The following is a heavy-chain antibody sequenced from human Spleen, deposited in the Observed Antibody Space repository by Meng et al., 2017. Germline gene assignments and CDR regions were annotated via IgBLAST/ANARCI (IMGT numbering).Heavy chain of an antibody. CDR1: GSSITGSYN. J-gene: IGHJ6*02. CDR3: ARDTGYSYGYGMDV. D-gene: IGHD5-18*01. CDR2: IYYSGST. V-gene: IGHV4-38-2*02. Sequence: SETLSLTCTVSGSSITGSYNWGWIRQSPGKGLEWIGSIYYSGSTFYNTSLRGRVTISVDTSKNQFSLKLSSVTAADTAVYYCARDTGYSYGYGMDVWGQGTTVTVSS.